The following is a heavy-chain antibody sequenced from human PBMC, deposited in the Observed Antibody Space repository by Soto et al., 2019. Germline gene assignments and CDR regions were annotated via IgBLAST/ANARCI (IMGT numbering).Heavy chain of an antibody. D-gene: IGHD6-13*01. V-gene: IGHV3-49*03. Sequence: RLSCTASGFTFGDYAMSWFRRAPGKGLEWVGFIRSKAYGGTTEYAASVKGRFTISRDDSKSIAYLQMNSLKTEDTAVYYCTRDSSSWYFFDYWGQGTLVTV. J-gene: IGHJ4*02. CDR1: GFTFGDYA. CDR2: IRSKAYGGTT. CDR3: TRDSSSWYFFDY.